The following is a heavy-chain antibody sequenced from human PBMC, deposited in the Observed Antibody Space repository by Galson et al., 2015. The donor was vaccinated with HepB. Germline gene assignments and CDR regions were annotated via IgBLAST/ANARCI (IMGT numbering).Heavy chain of an antibody. CDR2: ISGGATCT. J-gene: IGHJ4*02. CDR1: RFTFSDYY. D-gene: IGHD4-17*01. CDR3: ARVAHSDYGDHAHFDY. V-gene: IGHV3-11*06. Sequence: SLRLSCAASRFTFSDYYMTWIRQAPGKGLEWLSYISGGATCTNYADSVKGRFTISRDNAKNSLYLHMRSLRDDDTAVYYCARVAHSDYGDHAHFDYWGQGTLVTVSS.